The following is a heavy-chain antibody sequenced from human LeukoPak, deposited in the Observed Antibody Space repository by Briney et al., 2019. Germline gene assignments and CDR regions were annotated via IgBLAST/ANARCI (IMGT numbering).Heavy chain of an antibody. V-gene: IGHV3-33*01. CDR3: ARELPPLEKYYFDY. J-gene: IGHJ4*02. CDR1: GFTFRSYG. CDR2: IWYDGSNK. D-gene: IGHD3-3*01. Sequence: GGSLRLSCAASGFTFRSYGMHWVRQAPGRGLQWVAVIWYDGSNKYYADSVKGRFTISRDNSKNTLSLQMNSLRAEDTAVYYCARELPPLEKYYFDYWGQGTLVTVSS.